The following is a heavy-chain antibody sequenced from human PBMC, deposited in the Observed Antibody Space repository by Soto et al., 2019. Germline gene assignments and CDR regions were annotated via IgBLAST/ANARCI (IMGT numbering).Heavy chain of an antibody. CDR1: GFSFSTYS. CDR2: IRDTGYKT. V-gene: IGHV3-23*01. J-gene: IGHJ4*02. Sequence: GGSLRLSCAACGFSFSTYSMNWVRQAPGKGLEWVSAIRDTGYKTYYADSVKGRFTISRDNSGNTLYLQMNSLRVDDTAVYYCAKDYCTSPSCSFDFWGQGTLVTVSS. D-gene: IGHD2-2*01. CDR3: AKDYCTSPSCSFDF.